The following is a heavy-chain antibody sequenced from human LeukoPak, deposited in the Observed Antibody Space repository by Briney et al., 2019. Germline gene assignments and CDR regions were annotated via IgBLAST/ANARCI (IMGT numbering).Heavy chain of an antibody. CDR2: INPYSGGT. Sequence: ASVKVSCKASGYTFTGYYIHWMRQAPGQGLEWMGWINPYSGGTNYAQKFQGRVTMTRDTSIGTAYMELGRLKSDDTAVYYCAREGLGDSSGYHHAFDIWGQGTMVTVSS. J-gene: IGHJ3*02. V-gene: IGHV1-2*02. CDR1: GYTFTGYY. D-gene: IGHD3-22*01. CDR3: AREGLGDSSGYHHAFDI.